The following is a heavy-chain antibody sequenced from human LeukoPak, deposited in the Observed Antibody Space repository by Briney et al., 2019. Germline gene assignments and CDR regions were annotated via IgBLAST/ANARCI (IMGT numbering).Heavy chain of an antibody. D-gene: IGHD3-22*01. CDR2: TYYRSKWSN. V-gene: IGHV6-1*01. CDR1: GDSVPSNSAT. CDR3: ARGIADSTGYYYVDY. J-gene: IGHJ4*02. Sequence: SQTLSLTCGISGDSVPSNSATWNWIRQPPSRGLEWLGRTYYRSKWSNDYAVSVKSRITINPDTSKNQFSLQLNSVTPEDTAVYYCARGIADSTGYYYVDYWGQGTLVTVSS.